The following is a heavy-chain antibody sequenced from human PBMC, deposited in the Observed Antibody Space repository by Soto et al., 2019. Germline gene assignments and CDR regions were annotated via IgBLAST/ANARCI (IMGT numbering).Heavy chain of an antibody. CDR3: AREGALKPFSS. Sequence: GGSLRLSCVASGFTFSNYNMNWVRQAPGKGLEWVSHISGSSIYIHYADSVRGRFTISKDNAKNSVYLQMDSLRVEDTAVYYCAREGALKPFSSWGQGALVTVSS. CDR2: ISGSSIYI. V-gene: IGHV3-21*01. CDR1: GFTFSNYN. J-gene: IGHJ5*02.